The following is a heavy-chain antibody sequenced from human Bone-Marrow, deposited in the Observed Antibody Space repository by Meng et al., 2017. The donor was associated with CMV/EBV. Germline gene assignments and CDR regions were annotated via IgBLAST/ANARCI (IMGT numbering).Heavy chain of an antibody. J-gene: IGHJ6*02. CDR1: GGSISRNGYY. D-gene: IGHD2-2*01. V-gene: IGHV4-39*07. CDR3: ARVIPAALYGIYF. CDR2: IYYEGST. Sequence: SETLSLTCSVSGGSISRNGYYWAWIRQPPGKGLEWIGSIYYEGSTYYSPSLKSRATISVQTSKNQFSLKVFSVTAADTAVYYCARVIPAALYGIYFWGQGTTVTVS.